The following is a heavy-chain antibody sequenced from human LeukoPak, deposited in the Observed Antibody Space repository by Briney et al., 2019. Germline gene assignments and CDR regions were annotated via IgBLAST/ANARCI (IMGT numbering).Heavy chain of an antibody. CDR2: IKKDGSEK. CDR1: GFTFSNYW. CDR3: TRGGYSSSWFWID. V-gene: IGHV3-7*04. Sequence: GGSLRLSGAASGFTFSNYWMTWVRQGPGKGLEWVANIKKDGSEKYYVDSLKGRFTISRDNAKNSLYLQMSSLRAEDTAVYYCTRGGYSSSWFWIDWGQGTLVTVSS. J-gene: IGHJ4*02. D-gene: IGHD6-13*01.